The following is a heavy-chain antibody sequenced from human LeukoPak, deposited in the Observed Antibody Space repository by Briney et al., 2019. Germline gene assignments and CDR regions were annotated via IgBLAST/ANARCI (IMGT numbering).Heavy chain of an antibody. Sequence: ASVKVSCKASGYTFTDNAIHWVRQAPGQRLEWMGWINTGNGNTKYPQNFQDRVTITRDTSASTAYMDLSSLRSEDTAVYYCAGEYYYDETPDYWGQGTLVTVSS. CDR3: AGEYYYDETPDY. J-gene: IGHJ4*02. V-gene: IGHV1-3*04. D-gene: IGHD3-22*01. CDR2: INTGNGNT. CDR1: GYTFTDNA.